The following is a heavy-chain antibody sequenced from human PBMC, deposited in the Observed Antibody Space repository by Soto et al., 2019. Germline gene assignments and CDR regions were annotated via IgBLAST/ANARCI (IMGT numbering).Heavy chain of an antibody. D-gene: IGHD3-3*01. CDR1: GGSISSGGYY. CDR3: GRGFFSDFWMVYKKVFLAY. J-gene: IGHJ4*02. Sequence: SETLSLTCTVSGGSISSGGYYWSWIRQHPGKGLEWIGYIYYSGSTYYNPSLKSRVTISVDTSKNQFSLKLSSVTAADTAVYYWGRGFFSDFWMVYKKVFLAYGGQGTWVTVSS. V-gene: IGHV4-31*03. CDR2: IYYSGST.